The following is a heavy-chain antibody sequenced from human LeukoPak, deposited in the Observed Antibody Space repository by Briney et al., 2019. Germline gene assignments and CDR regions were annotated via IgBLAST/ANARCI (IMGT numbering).Heavy chain of an antibody. Sequence: SETLSLTCTVSGGSISGGGDYWSWIPQHPGKGLEWIGYIYSSGSNHYNPSLKSRLTISVDTSKNQFSLKPTSVTAADAAVYYCAGGYAPFDPWGQGTLVTVSS. CDR3: AGGYAPFDP. J-gene: IGHJ5*02. D-gene: IGHD5-12*01. CDR2: IYSSGSN. V-gene: IGHV4-31*03. CDR1: GGSISGGGDY.